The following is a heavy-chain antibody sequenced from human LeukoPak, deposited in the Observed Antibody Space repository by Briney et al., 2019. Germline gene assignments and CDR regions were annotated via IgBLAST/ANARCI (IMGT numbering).Heavy chain of an antibody. Sequence: SETLSLTCTVSGGSISGYFWSWIRQPAGKGLEWIGRSHDNGDSNHNPSLKSRVTMALDTSRNQVSLRLTSVTAADTAVYYCARGAAKYGGNPLAPDYWGQGTLVTVSS. V-gene: IGHV4-4*07. CDR2: SHDNGDS. CDR3: ARGAAKYGGNPLAPDY. D-gene: IGHD4-23*01. J-gene: IGHJ4*02. CDR1: GGSISGYF.